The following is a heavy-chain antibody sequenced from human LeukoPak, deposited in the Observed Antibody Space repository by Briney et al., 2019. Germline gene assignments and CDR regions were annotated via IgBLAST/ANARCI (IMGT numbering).Heavy chain of an antibody. Sequence: GASVTVSCKASGYTFSNFGISWVRQAPGQGLEWMGWISGNNAHPHYGQKFQGRLTVTTDSSTSTAYMVLRNLRSDDTAVYYCARDGSSTDDYWGQGTLVTVSS. CDR1: GYTFSNFG. D-gene: IGHD2-2*01. J-gene: IGHJ4*02. CDR3: ARDGSSTDDY. V-gene: IGHV1-18*04. CDR2: ISGNNAHP.